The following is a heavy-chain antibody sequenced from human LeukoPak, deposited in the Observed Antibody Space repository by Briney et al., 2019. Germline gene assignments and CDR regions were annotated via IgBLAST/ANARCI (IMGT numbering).Heavy chain of an antibody. Sequence: GGSLRLSCSASGFTFSSYAMHWVRQAPGEGLEHISGVNNIGGSTYYTDSVKGRFTISRDDSKDTLYLQMTSLRSEDTAVYYCVRPTSGFDYWGQGILVTVSS. CDR3: VRPTSGFDY. V-gene: IGHV3-64D*09. J-gene: IGHJ4*02. CDR1: GFTFSSYA. CDR2: VNNIGGST. D-gene: IGHD6-19*01.